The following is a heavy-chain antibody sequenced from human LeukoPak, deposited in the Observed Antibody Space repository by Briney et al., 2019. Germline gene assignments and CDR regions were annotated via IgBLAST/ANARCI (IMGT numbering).Heavy chain of an antibody. Sequence: PGGSLRLSCAASGFTFSSYAMHWVRQAPGKGLEWVAVISYDGSNKYYADSVKGRFTISRDNSKNTLYLQMNSLRAEDTAVYYCARDRAPSGWYSGALDIWGQGTMVTVSS. J-gene: IGHJ3*02. CDR2: ISYDGSNK. D-gene: IGHD6-19*01. CDR3: ARDRAPSGWYSGALDI. CDR1: GFTFSSYA. V-gene: IGHV3-30*04.